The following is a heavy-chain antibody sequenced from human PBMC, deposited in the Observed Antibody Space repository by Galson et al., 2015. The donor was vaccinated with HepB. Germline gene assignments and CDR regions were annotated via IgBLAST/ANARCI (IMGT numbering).Heavy chain of an antibody. CDR3: AREPLQLVVSDAFDI. CDR1: GGSISSGSYY. D-gene: IGHD3-22*01. V-gene: IGHV4-61*02. Sequence: TLSLTCTVSGGSISSGSYYWSWIRQPAGKGLEWIGRIYTSGSTNYNPSLKSRVTISVDTSKNQFSLKLSSVTAADTAVYYCAREPLQLVVSDAFDIWGQGTIVTVSS. J-gene: IGHJ3*02. CDR2: IYTSGST.